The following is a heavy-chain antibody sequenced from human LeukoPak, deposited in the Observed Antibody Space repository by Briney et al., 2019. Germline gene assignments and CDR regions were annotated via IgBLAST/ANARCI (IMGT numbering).Heavy chain of an antibody. CDR3: ARSAHYYDSSGYHYYFDY. Sequence: GGSLRLSCAASGFTFSSYEMNWVRQAPGKGLKWVSYISSSGSTIYYADSVKGRFTISRDNAKNSLYLQMNSLRAEDTAVYYCARSAHYYDSSGYHYYFDYWGQGTLVTVSS. J-gene: IGHJ4*02. CDR2: ISSSGSTI. D-gene: IGHD3-22*01. V-gene: IGHV3-48*03. CDR1: GFTFSSYE.